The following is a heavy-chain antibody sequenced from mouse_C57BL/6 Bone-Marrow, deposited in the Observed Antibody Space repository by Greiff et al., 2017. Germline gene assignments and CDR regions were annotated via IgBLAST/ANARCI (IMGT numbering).Heavy chain of an antibody. Sequence: VNVVESGAELARPGASVKMSCKASGYTFTSYTMHWVKQRPGQGLEWIGYINPSSGYTKYNQKFKDKATLTADKSSSTAYMQLSSLTSEDSAVYYCARSPIYDGYYDFAYWGQGTLVTVSA. CDR2: INPSSGYT. V-gene: IGHV1-4*01. D-gene: IGHD2-3*01. CDR3: ARSPIYDGYYDFAY. CDR1: GYTFTSYT. J-gene: IGHJ3*01.